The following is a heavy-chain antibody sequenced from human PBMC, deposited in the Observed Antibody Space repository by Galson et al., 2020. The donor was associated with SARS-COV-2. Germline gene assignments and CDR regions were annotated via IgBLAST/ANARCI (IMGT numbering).Heavy chain of an antibody. D-gene: IGHD7-27*01. J-gene: IGHJ5*02. CDR3: ATGSPWGRDNWFDP. Sequence: DGETIYAQKFQGRVTMTEDTSTDTAYMELSSLRSEDTAVYYCATGSPWGRDNWFDPWGQGTLVTVSS. V-gene: IGHV1-24*01. CDR2: DGET.